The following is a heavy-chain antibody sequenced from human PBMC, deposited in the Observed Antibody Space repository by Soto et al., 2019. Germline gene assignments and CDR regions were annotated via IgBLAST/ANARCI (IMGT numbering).Heavy chain of an antibody. J-gene: IGHJ5*02. CDR3: ARVSYYHDSSGYGPFGH. V-gene: IGHV3-11*06. D-gene: IGHD3-22*01. CDR1: GVTFSDYY. Sequence: PXGSLRLSCTASGVTFSDYYMTWIRQAPGKGLDWVSYISSSSSNTNYADSVKGRFTISRDNAKNSLYLQMNSLRAEDTAVYYCARVSYYHDSSGYGPFGHWGQGALVTVSS. CDR2: ISSSSSNT.